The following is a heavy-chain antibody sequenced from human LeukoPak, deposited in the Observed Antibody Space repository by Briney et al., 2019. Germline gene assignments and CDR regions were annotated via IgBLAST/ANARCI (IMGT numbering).Heavy chain of an antibody. CDR1: GFTFSSYG. CDR2: ISSSSSTI. V-gene: IGHV3-48*01. D-gene: IGHD3-22*01. CDR3: ARDRDDSSGYYYGL. J-gene: IGHJ4*02. Sequence: PGGSLRLSCAASGFTFSSYGMNWVRQAPGKGLEWVSYISSSSSTIYYADSVKGRFTISRDNAKNSLYLQMNSLRAEDTAVYYCARDRDDSSGYYYGLWGQGTLVTVSS.